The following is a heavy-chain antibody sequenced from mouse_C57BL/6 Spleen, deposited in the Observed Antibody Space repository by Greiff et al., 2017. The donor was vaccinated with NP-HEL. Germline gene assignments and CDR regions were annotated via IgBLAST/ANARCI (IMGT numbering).Heavy chain of an antibody. CDR2: IDPSDSET. D-gene: IGHD2-1*01. CDR1: GYTFTSYW. V-gene: IGHV1-52*01. CDR3: ARGSGNYSYAMDY. J-gene: IGHJ4*01. Sequence: QVQLQQPGAELVRPGSSVKLSCKASGYTFTSYWMHWVKQRPIQGLEWIGNIDPSDSETHYNQKFKDKATLTVDKSTSTAYMQLSSLTSKASAVYYCARGSGNYSYAMDYWGQGTSVTVSS.